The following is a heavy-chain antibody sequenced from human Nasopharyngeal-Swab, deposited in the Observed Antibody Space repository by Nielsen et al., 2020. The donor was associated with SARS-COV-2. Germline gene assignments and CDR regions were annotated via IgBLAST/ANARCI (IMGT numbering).Heavy chain of an antibody. Sequence: ASVKVSCKVSGYTLTELSMHWVRQAPGKGLEWMGGFDPEDGETIYAQKFQGRVTMTEDTSTDTAYMELSSRRSEDTAVYYCATDRRQYYYDSSGYYYWRGFDPWGQGTLVTVSS. CDR1: GYTLTELS. D-gene: IGHD3-22*01. CDR3: ATDRRQYYYDSSGYYYWRGFDP. J-gene: IGHJ5*02. CDR2: FDPEDGET. V-gene: IGHV1-24*01.